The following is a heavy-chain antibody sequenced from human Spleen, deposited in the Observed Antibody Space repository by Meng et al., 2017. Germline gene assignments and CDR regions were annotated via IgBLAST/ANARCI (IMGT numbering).Heavy chain of an antibody. CDR3: SGHIDY. Sequence: GESLKISCAASGFTFSNAWMSWVRQAPGKGLEWVGRIKSKTDGETTDYAAPVKGRFTISRDDSQNTLYLQMNSLKTEDTAVYYCSGHIDYWGQGTLVTVSS. V-gene: IGHV3-15*01. CDR2: IKSKTDGETT. D-gene: IGHD5-12*01. J-gene: IGHJ4*02. CDR1: GFTFSNAW.